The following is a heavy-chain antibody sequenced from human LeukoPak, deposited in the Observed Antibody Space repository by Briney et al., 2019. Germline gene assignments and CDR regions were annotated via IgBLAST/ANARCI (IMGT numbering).Heavy chain of an antibody. Sequence: SGTLSLTCTVSGGSLSSYYWSWIRQPPGKGLEWIGYIYYSGSTNYNPSLKSRVTISVDTSKNQFSLKLSSVTAADTAVYYCARDRDYYGSGSNWGQGTLVAVSS. J-gene: IGHJ4*02. D-gene: IGHD3-10*01. CDR1: GGSLSSYY. CDR2: IYYSGST. CDR3: ARDRDYYGSGSN. V-gene: IGHV4-59*01.